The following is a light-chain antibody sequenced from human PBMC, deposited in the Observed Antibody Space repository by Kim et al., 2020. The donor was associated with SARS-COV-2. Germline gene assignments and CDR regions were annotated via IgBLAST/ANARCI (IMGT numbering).Light chain of an antibody. CDR3: QQYNNWLRT. Sequence: VSRAEGPPPSCGTNQSISSNLAWYQQKPGQAPRLLIYGASTRAAGIPARFSGSGSGTEFTLTISSLQSEDFAVYYCQQYNNWLRTFGQGTKVDIK. CDR1: QSISSN. V-gene: IGKV3-15*01. J-gene: IGKJ1*01. CDR2: GAS.